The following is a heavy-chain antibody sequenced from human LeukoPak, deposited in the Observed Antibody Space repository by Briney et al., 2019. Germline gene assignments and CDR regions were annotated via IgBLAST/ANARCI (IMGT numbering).Heavy chain of an antibody. D-gene: IGHD3-10*01. CDR3: ARAGDYYVSGSYLGY. V-gene: IGHV4-4*02. Sequence: SSGTLSLTCAVSGGSISSSNWWTWVRQPPGKGLEWIGETYHSGSTNYNPSLKSRVTISVDTSKNQFSLTLSSVTAADAAVYYCARAGDYYVSGSYLGYWGQGTLVTVSS. J-gene: IGHJ4*02. CDR1: GGSISSSNW. CDR2: TYHSGST.